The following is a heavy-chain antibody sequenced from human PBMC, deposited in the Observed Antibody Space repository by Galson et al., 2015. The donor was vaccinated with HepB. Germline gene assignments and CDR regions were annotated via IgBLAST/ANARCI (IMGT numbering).Heavy chain of an antibody. CDR1: GFTVSSNY. V-gene: IGHV4-31*02. D-gene: IGHD1-1*01. Sequence: LRLSCAASGFTVSSNYMSWVRQHPGKGLEWIGYIYYSGSTYYNSSLKSRVTISVDTSKNQFSLKLSSVTAADTAVYYCAREGGNWNVHWFDPWGQGTLVTVSS. CDR3: AREGGNWNVHWFDP. J-gene: IGHJ5*02. CDR2: IYYSGST.